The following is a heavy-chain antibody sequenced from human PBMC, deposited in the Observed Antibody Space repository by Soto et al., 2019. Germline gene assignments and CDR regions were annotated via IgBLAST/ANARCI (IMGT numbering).Heavy chain of an antibody. CDR3: ARTRTTGTRKLYYYYGMDV. CDR2: IIPILGIA. D-gene: IGHD4-17*01. V-gene: IGHV1-69*02. CDR1: GGTFSSYT. J-gene: IGHJ6*02. Sequence: QVQLVQSGAEVKKPGSSVKVSCKASGGTFSSYTISWVRQAPGQGLEWMGRIIPILGIANYAQKFQGRVTITADKSTSTAYMELSSLRSEDTAVYYCARTRTTGTRKLYYYYGMDVWGQGTTVTVSS.